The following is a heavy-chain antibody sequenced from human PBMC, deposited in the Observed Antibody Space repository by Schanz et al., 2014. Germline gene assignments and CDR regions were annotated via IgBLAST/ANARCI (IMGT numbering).Heavy chain of an antibody. D-gene: IGHD6-25*01. CDR1: GGSISSGTYY. J-gene: IGHJ5*02. Sequence: LCGGSISSGTYYWSWLRQPAGKGLEWIGRIYTSGSTNYNPSLKSRVTISLDTSKNQFSLKLSSVTAADTAVYYCAREPLSGYNWFDPWGQGSLVTVSS. CDR3: AREPLSGYNWFDP. CDR2: IYTSGST. V-gene: IGHV4-61*02.